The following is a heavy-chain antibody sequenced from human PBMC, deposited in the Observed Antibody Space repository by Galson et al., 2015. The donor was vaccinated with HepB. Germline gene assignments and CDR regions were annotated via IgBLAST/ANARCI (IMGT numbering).Heavy chain of an antibody. Sequence: SETLSLTCTVSGGSVSSGSYYWSWIRRPPGKGLEWIGEINHSGSTNYNLSLKSRVTISVDTSKNRFSLKLSSVTAADTAVYYCARAVYYDFWNGFGPWGQGTLVIVSS. CDR3: ARAVYYDFWNGFGP. CDR2: INHSGST. CDR1: GGSVSSGSYY. V-gene: IGHV4-61*01. D-gene: IGHD3-3*01. J-gene: IGHJ5*02.